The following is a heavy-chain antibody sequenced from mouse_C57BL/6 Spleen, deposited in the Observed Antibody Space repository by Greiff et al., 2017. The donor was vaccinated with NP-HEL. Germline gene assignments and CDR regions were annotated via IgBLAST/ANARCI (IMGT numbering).Heavy chain of an antibody. Sequence: EVQLQESGPELVKPGASVKIPCKASGYTFTDYNMDWVKQSHGKSLEWIGDINPNNGGTIYNQKFKGKATLTVDKSSSTAYMELRSLTSEDTAVYYCATIYYGNYWYFDGWGTGTTVTVSS. V-gene: IGHV1-18*01. CDR2: INPNNGGT. D-gene: IGHD2-1*01. J-gene: IGHJ1*03. CDR3: ATIYYGNYWYFDG. CDR1: GYTFTDYN.